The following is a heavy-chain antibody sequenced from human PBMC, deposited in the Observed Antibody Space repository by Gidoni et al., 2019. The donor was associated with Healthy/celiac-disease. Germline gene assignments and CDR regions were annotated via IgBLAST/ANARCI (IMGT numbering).Heavy chain of an antibody. V-gene: IGHV3-33*01. D-gene: IGHD6-6*01. CDR1: GFTFSSYG. J-gene: IGHJ4*02. CDR2: IWYDGSNK. Sequence: QVQLVESGGGVVQPGRSRRLSGAASGFTFSSYGMHWVRQAPGKGLGWVAVIWYDGSNKYYADSVKGRFTISRDNSKNTLYLQMNSLRAEDTAVYYCARDRLVIIAARPSYYFDYWGQGTLVTVSS. CDR3: ARDRLVIIAARPSYYFDY.